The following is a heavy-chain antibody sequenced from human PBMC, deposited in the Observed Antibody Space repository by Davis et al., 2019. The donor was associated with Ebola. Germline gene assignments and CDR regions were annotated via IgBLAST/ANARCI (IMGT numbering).Heavy chain of an antibody. CDR1: GFTFSSYA. Sequence: PGGSLRLSCAASGFTFSSYAMHWVRQAPGKGLEWVAVISYDGSNKYYADSVKGRFTISRDNSKNTLYLQMNSLRAEDTAVYYCAREDRGYSSSWSRDRYYYGMDVWGQGTTVTVSS. D-gene: IGHD6-13*01. CDR3: AREDRGYSSSWSRDRYYYGMDV. J-gene: IGHJ6*02. V-gene: IGHV3-30-3*01. CDR2: ISYDGSNK.